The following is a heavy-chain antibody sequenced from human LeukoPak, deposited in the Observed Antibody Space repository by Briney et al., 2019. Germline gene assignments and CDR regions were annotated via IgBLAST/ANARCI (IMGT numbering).Heavy chain of an antibody. J-gene: IGHJ4*02. Sequence: GRSLRLSCAPSGFTFSRHGMHWVRQAPGKGLEWVAIISNDGSRKYYAHSVEGRFTISRDNSKNTLYLQMNSLRAEDTAVYYCARGVGSYDSSGTIDYWGQGTLVTVSS. CDR2: ISNDGSRK. CDR3: ARGVGSYDSSGTIDY. CDR1: GFTFSRHG. D-gene: IGHD3-22*01. V-gene: IGHV3-30*03.